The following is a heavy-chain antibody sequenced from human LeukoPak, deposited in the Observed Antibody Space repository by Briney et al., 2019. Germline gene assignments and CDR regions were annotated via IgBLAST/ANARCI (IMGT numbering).Heavy chain of an antibody. CDR3: ARGQQRSFQH. J-gene: IGHJ1*01. V-gene: IGHV1-46*01. CDR2: INPGGGST. CDR1: GYTFTIYY. Sequence: GASVKVSCKASGYTFTIYYIHWVRQAPGQGLEWMGIINPGGGSTTYAQKFQGRVTMTRDRSTSTVYMELSSLRFEDTAVYYCARGQQRSFQHWGQGTLVTVSS. D-gene: IGHD6-25*01.